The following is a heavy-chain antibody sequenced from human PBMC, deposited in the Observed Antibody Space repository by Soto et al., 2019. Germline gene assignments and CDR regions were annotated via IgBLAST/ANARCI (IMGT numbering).Heavy chain of an antibody. V-gene: IGHV5-51*01. CDR3: ARHEILTGDEGGYFDL. J-gene: IGHJ2*01. CDR2: IYPGDSDT. CDR1: GYSFTSYW. Sequence: GESLKISCKGSGYSFTSYWIGWVRQMPGKGLEWMGIIYPGDSDTRYSPSFQGQVTISAEKSISTAYLQWSSLKASDTAMYYCARHEILTGDEGGYFDLWGRGTLVTVSS. D-gene: IGHD7-27*01.